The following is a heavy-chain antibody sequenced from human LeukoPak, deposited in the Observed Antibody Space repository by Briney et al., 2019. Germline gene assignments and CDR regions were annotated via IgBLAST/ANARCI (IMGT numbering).Heavy chain of an antibody. Sequence: GEALEISLRGSGYRFTSYWIGWGRQRPGKGVGGMGIIYPGDSDTRYSPSFQGQVTISADKSISTAYLQWSSLKASDTAMYYCARGTRWTVAIIPTYFDYWGQGTLVTVSS. CDR3: ARGTRWTVAIIPTYFDY. CDR1: GYRFTSYW. J-gene: IGHJ4*02. CDR2: IYPGDSDT. V-gene: IGHV5-51*01. D-gene: IGHD3-3*01.